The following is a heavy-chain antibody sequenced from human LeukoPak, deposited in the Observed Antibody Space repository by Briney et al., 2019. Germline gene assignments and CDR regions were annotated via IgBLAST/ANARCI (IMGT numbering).Heavy chain of an antibody. CDR2: IKHGGSEN. J-gene: IGHJ5*02. CDR3: ARIYYDSWSGYSWFDP. D-gene: IGHD3-3*01. CDR1: GFTFSSYA. V-gene: IGHV3-7*01. Sequence: GGSLRLSCAASGFTFSSYAMGWVRQAPGKGLEWLASIKHGGSENYLVDSVKGRFTISRDNAQSSLFLQMNSLRVDDTAVYHCARIYYDSWSGYSWFDPWGQGILVTVSS.